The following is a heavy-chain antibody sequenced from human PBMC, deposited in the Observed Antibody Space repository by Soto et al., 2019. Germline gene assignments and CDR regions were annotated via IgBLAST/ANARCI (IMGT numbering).Heavy chain of an antibody. CDR1: GFAFGDYT. Sequence: EVQMLQSWGGLVQPGGSLGLSCVASGFAFGDYTMNWVRQAPGKGLEWVSRITKSGDDTYYADSVKGRFAISRDNSKNTLSLQMYSLRVEDTAVYFCAAGHGANWGQGTLVTVSS. CDR3: AAGHGAN. J-gene: IGHJ4*02. D-gene: IGHD3-10*01. V-gene: IGHV3-23*01. CDR2: ITKSGDDT.